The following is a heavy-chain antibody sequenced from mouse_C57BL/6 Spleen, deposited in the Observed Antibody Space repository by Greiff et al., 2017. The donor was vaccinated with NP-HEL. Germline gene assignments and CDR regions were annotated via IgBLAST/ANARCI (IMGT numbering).Heavy chain of an antibody. Sequence: ESGPGILQPSQTLSLPCSFSGFSLSTFGMGVGWIRQPSGKGLEWLAHIWWDDDKYYNPALKSRLTISKDTSQNQVFLKIANVDTADTATYYCARIAEVTTVVAHFDYWGQGTTLTVSS. V-gene: IGHV8-8*01. J-gene: IGHJ2*01. CDR2: IWWDDDK. CDR1: GFSLSTFGMG. CDR3: ARIAEVTTVVAHFDY. D-gene: IGHD1-1*01.